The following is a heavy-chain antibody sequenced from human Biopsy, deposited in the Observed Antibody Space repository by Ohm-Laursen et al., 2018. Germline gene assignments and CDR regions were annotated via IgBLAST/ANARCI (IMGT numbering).Heavy chain of an antibody. Sequence: SDTLSLTCTVSGDSISNDYWTWIRRPAGKGLEWIGRIYGSGSTNYNPSLRGRVTLSGDTSKNQVSLRLRSVTAADTAVYYCARDRGYYSDRTVPGYFDLWGRGTLVTVSS. CDR2: IYGSGST. V-gene: IGHV4-4*07. CDR3: ARDRGYYSDRTVPGYFDL. J-gene: IGHJ2*01. CDR1: GDSISNDY. D-gene: IGHD3-22*01.